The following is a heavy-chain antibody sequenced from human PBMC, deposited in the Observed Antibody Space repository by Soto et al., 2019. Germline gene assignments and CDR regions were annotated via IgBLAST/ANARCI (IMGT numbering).Heavy chain of an antibody. D-gene: IGHD4-4*01. J-gene: IGHJ4*02. Sequence: ASVKVSCKTSGYTFVSYGINWVRQAPGQGLEWMGIINPSGGSTSYAQKFQGRVTMTRDTSTGTVYMELSSLRSEDTAVYYCASIYSKGPYFDYWGQGTLVTVSS. V-gene: IGHV1-46*01. CDR1: GYTFVSYG. CDR3: ASIYSKGPYFDY. CDR2: INPSGGST.